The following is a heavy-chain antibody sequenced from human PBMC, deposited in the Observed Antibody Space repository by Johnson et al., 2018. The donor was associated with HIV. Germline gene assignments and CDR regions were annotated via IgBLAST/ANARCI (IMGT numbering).Heavy chain of an antibody. CDR1: GFTFSTYG. Sequence: QVQLVESGGGVVQPGTSLRLSCAASGFTFSTYGMHWVRQAPGRGLEWVAVISYDGSNKYYADSVKGRFTISRDNSKNTLYLQMNSLRAEDTAVYYCARAPSRLRYFDWSEDAFDIWGQGTMVTVSS. CDR2: ISYDGSNK. CDR3: ARAPSRLRYFDWSEDAFDI. V-gene: IGHV3-30*03. J-gene: IGHJ3*02. D-gene: IGHD3-9*01.